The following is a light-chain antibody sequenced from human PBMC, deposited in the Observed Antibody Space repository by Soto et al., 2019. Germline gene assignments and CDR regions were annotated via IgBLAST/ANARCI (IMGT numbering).Light chain of an antibody. CDR2: AAS. Sequence: EIVLTQSPGTLSLSPGERATLSCRASQSVGSNYLAWYQQIPGRAPRLLLYAASRRATGIPDRFSGSGSGTDFPRTISRLEPEDFAVYYCQQYGSSPQYSFGQGTKLEIK. CDR1: QSVGSNY. V-gene: IGKV3-20*01. J-gene: IGKJ2*03. CDR3: QQYGSSPQYS.